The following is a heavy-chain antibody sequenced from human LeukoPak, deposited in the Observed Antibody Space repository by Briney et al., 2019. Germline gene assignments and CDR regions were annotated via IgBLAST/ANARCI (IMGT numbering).Heavy chain of an antibody. Sequence: GGSLRLSCAASGFTFSSYEMNWVRQAPGKGLEWVSYISSRGSTIYYADSVKGRFTISRDNANNSLYLQMNSLRAEDTAVYYCARGDYGSGGYFGYWGQGTLVTVSS. D-gene: IGHD3-10*01. V-gene: IGHV3-48*03. J-gene: IGHJ4*02. CDR2: ISSRGSTI. CDR3: ARGDYGSGGYFGY. CDR1: GFTFSSYE.